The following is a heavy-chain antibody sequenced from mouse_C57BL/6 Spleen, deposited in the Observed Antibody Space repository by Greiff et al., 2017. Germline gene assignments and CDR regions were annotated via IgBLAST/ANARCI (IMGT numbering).Heavy chain of an antibody. V-gene: IGHV1-81*01. J-gene: IGHJ3*01. CDR2: IYPRSGNT. D-gene: IGHD2-4*01. CDR1: GYTFTSYG. CDR3: AREGYYDYDEFAY. Sequence: QVQLKQSGAELARPGASVKLSCKASGYTFTSYGISWVKQRTGQGLEWIGEIYPRSGNTYYNEKFKGKATLTADKSSSTAYMELRSLTSEDSAVXFCAREGYYDYDEFAYWGQGTLVTVSA.